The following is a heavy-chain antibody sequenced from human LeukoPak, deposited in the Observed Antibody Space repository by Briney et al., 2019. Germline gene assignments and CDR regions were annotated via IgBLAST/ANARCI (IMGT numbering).Heavy chain of an antibody. D-gene: IGHD3-10*01. Sequence: PSETLSLTCAVYGGSFSGYYWSWIRQPPGKGLEWIGEINHSGSTNYNPSLKSRVTISVDTSKNQFSLKLSSVTAADTAVYYCARPKYYYGSGRSGGAFDIWGQGTMVTVSS. J-gene: IGHJ3*02. V-gene: IGHV4-34*01. CDR2: INHSGST. CDR3: ARPKYYYGSGRSGGAFDI. CDR1: GGSFSGYY.